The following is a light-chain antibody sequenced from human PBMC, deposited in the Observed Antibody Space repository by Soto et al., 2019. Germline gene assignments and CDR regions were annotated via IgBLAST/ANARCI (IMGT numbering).Light chain of an antibody. CDR1: SSDVGGYNY. V-gene: IGLV2-8*01. J-gene: IGLJ1*01. CDR3: SSYAGTSYIV. CDR2: AVN. Sequence: QSVLTQPPSASGSLGQSVTISCTGTSSDVGGYNYVSWYQQLPGKAPKLIIYAVNKWPSGVPDRFSDSKSGNTASLTVSGLQAEDEADYYCSSYAGTSYIVFGSGTKVTVL.